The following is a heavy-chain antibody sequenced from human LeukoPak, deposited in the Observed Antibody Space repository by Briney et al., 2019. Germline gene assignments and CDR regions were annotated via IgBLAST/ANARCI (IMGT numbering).Heavy chain of an antibody. CDR1: GCTFSSYV. Sequence: ASVKVSCKASGCTFSSYVISWVRQAPGQGLEWMGRIIPILGIANYAQKFQGRVTITADKSTSTAYMELSSLRSEDTAVYYCARGVTSGYSTRYYFDYWGQGALVTVSS. CDR3: ARGVTSGYSTRYYFDY. V-gene: IGHV1-69*04. D-gene: IGHD3-3*01. CDR2: IIPILGIA. J-gene: IGHJ4*02.